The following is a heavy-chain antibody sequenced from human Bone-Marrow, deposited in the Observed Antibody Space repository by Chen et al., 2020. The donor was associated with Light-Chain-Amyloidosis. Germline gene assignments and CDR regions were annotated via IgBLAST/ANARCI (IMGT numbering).Heavy chain of an antibody. CDR2: ISGSGNSI. CDR3: AKAIVSPGLGRQKRGYHFDS. V-gene: IGHV3-23*01. CDR1: GFIFSNSA. J-gene: IGHJ4*02. Sequence: DVQLLESGGGLVQPGGSLRLSCAASGFIFSNSAMGWGRQAPGKGLGWVSGISGSGNSIFYADSVKGRFTISRDNSKDTVSLQMNSLRDDDMAIYYCAKAIVSPGLGRQKRGYHFDSWGQGTLVTVSS. D-gene: IGHD1-26*01.